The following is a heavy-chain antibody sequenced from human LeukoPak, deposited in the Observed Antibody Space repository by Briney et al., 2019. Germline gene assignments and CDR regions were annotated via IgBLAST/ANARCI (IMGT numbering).Heavy chain of an antibody. CDR2: ISGSGGST. D-gene: IGHD6-6*01. V-gene: IGHV3-23*01. CDR1: GFTFSSYA. CDR3: AKPKYSSSRGLDY. J-gene: IGHJ4*02. Sequence: GGSLRLSCAASGFTFSSYAMSWVRQAPGKGLEWVSAISGSGGSTYYADSVKGRFTISRDNSKDTLYLQMNSLRAEDTAVYYCAKPKYSSSRGLDYWGQGTLVTVSS.